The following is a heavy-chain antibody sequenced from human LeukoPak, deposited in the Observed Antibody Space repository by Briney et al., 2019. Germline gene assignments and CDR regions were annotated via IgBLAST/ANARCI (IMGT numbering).Heavy chain of an antibody. V-gene: IGHV1-69*01. CDR1: GGTFSSYA. D-gene: IGHD6-6*01. CDR3: ARDRRDEYSSSSKDY. J-gene: IGHJ4*02. CDR2: IIPIFGTA. Sequence: SVKVSCKASGGTFSSYAISWVRQAPGQGLEWMGGIIPIFGTANYAQKFQGRVTITADESTSTAYMELSSLRSEDTAVYYCARDRRDEYSSSSKDYWGQGTLVTVSS.